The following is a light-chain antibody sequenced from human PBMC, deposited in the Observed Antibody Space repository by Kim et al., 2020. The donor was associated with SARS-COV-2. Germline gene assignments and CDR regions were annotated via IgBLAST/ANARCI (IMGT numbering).Light chain of an antibody. Sequence: WSPGERAPLSCRASQLVTIQLAWYQQKPGQAPRLLIYDASNRATGIPARFSGSGSGTDFTLTISGLEPEDFAVYYCQQRSNWPPTFGQGTRLEIK. J-gene: IGKJ5*01. CDR1: QLVTIQ. CDR3: QQRSNWPPT. CDR2: DAS. V-gene: IGKV3-11*01.